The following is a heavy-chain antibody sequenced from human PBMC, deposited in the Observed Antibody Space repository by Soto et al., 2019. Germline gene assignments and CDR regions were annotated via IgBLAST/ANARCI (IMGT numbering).Heavy chain of an antibody. CDR2: ISWNSGSI. Sequence: EVQLVESGGGLVQPGRSLRLSCAASGFTFDDYAMHWVRQAPGKGLEWVSGISWNSGSIGYADSVKGRFTISRDNAKNSLYLQMNSLRAEDTALYYCAKDWDSSGGNAFWDYWGQGTLVTVSS. V-gene: IGHV3-9*01. CDR1: GFTFDDYA. J-gene: IGHJ4*02. CDR3: AKDWDSSGGNAFWDY. D-gene: IGHD6-19*01.